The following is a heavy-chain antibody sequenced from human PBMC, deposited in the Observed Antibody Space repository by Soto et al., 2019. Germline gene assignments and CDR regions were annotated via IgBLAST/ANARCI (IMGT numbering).Heavy chain of an antibody. Sequence: GESLKISCKGSGYTFTNYWIIWVRQMPGKGLEWMGRIDPSDSYTNYSPSFQGHVTISTDKSISTAYLQWSSLKASDTAMYYCARHNWTGPFAPWGQGTLVTVSS. V-gene: IGHV5-10-1*01. J-gene: IGHJ5*02. CDR3: ARHNWTGPFAP. CDR2: IDPSDSYT. D-gene: IGHD3-3*01. CDR1: GYTFTNYW.